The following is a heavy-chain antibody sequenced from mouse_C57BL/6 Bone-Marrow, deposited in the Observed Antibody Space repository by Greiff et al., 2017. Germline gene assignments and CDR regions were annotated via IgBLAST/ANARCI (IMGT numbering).Heavy chain of an antibody. Sequence: EVQLQQSGPGLVKPSQSLSLTCSVTGYSITSGYYWNWIRQFPGNKLEWMGYISYDGSNNYNPSLKNRISITRDTSKNQFFLKLNSVTTEDTATYYCARADYYGSSPYYYAMDYWGQGTSVTVSS. CDR2: ISYDGSN. CDR1: GYSITSGYY. CDR3: ARADYYGSSPYYYAMDY. J-gene: IGHJ4*01. V-gene: IGHV3-6*01. D-gene: IGHD1-1*01.